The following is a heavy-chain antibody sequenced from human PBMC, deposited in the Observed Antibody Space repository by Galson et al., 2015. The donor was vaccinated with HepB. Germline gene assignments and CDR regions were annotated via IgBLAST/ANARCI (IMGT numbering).Heavy chain of an antibody. J-gene: IGHJ4*02. CDR2: FDPEDGET. V-gene: IGHV1-24*01. D-gene: IGHD6-19*01. CDR1: GYTLTELS. Sequence: SVKVSCKVSGYTLTELSMHWVRQAPGKGLEWMGGFDPEDGETIYAQKFQGRVTMTEDTSTDTAYMELSSLRSEDTAVYYCATDTHIGSSGWYDYWGQGTLVTVSS. CDR3: ATDTHIGSSGWYDY.